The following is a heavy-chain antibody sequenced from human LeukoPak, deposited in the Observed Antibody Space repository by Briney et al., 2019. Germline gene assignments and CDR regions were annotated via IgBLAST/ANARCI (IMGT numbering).Heavy chain of an antibody. D-gene: IGHD4-23*01. CDR3: ARDLHGGNSFTSDWYFDL. V-gene: IGHV4-4*02. CDR1: GGSISISNSNW. J-gene: IGHJ2*01. Sequence: SETLSLTCAVSGGSISISNSNWWSWVRQPPGKGLEWIGAISHSGSTNYNPSLKSRVTISVDKSKNQFSLKLSSVTAADTAVYYCARDLHGGNSFTSDWYFDLWGRGTQVTVSS. CDR2: ISHSGST.